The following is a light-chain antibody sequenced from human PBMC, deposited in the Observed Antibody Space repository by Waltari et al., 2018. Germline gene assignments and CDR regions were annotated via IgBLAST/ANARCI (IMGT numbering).Light chain of an antibody. CDR3: CSYAGGSRVI. CDR2: EAT. Sequence: QSALTQPPSLSGSPGQSITIPSAGPTNDIGTYNFLSWFQQFPGQAPKLIVSEATKRPSGVSHRFSGSKSGNTASLTISGLQAEDEADYYCCSYAGGSRVIFGGGTKLTVL. J-gene: IGLJ2*01. CDR1: TNDIGTYNF. V-gene: IGLV2-23*01.